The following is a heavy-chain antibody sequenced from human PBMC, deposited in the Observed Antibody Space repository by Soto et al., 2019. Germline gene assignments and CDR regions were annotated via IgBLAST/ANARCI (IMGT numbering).Heavy chain of an antibody. CDR3: ARYYYYYYGMDV. CDR1: GYTFTSYD. J-gene: IGHJ6*02. Sequence: GSVKVSCKAAGYTFTSYDINWVRQATGQGLEWMGWMNPNSGNTGYAQKFQGRVTMTRNTSISTAYMELSSLRSEDTAVYYCARYYYYYYGMDVWGQGTTVTVSS. CDR2: MNPNSGNT. V-gene: IGHV1-8*01.